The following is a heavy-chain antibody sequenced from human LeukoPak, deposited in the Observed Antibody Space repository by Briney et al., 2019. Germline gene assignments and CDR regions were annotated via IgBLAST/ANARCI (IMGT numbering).Heavy chain of an antibody. CDR3: VRDLILVDSPGDDFDY. CDR2: INVDGSVK. D-gene: IGHD2-15*01. J-gene: IGHJ4*02. CDR1: GFTFSNYW. Sequence: PEGSLRLSCAASGFTFSNYWMHWVRKVPGKGLVWVSLINVDGSVKSYADSVKGRFTISRDNAKKTVSLQMNSLRAEDTAVYYCVRDLILVDSPGDDFDYWRQVPVVTVPS. V-gene: IGHV3-74*01.